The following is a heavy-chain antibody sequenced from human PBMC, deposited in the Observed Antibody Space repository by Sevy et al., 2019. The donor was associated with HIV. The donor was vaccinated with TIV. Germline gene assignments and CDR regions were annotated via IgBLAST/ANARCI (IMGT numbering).Heavy chain of an antibody. J-gene: IGHJ6*02. D-gene: IGHD2-2*01. V-gene: IGHV4-34*01. Sequence: SEPLSLTCAVYGESFSSYYWSWIRQSPGKGLEWIGEINHSGTTNYHPSLKSRVSISADTSKNQFSLKLTSVTAADTGVYYCAVRRRVVIPGVVRRRDQFFFYGMAVWGQGTTVTVSS. CDR3: AVRRRVVIPGVVRRRDQFFFYGMAV. CDR1: GESFSSYY. CDR2: INHSGTT.